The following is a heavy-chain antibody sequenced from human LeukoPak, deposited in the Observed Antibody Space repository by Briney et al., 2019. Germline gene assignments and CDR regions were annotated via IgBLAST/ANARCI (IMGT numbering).Heavy chain of an antibody. CDR1: GGSFSGYY. D-gene: IGHD3-9*01. V-gene: IGHV4-34*01. CDR3: ARKLRYFDWLLTPATNYGMDV. J-gene: IGHJ6*02. Sequence: PSETLSLTCAVYGGSFSGYYWSWIRQPPGKGLEWIGEINHSGSTNYNPSLKSRVTISVDTSKNQFSLKLSSVTAADTAVYYCARKLRYFDWLLTPATNYGMDVWGQGTTVTVS. CDR2: INHSGST.